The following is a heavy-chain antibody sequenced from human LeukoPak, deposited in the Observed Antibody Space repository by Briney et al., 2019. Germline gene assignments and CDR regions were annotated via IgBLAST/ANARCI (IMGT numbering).Heavy chain of an antibody. CDR1: GGSISSGSYY. V-gene: IGHV4-61*02. D-gene: IGHD3-10*01. CDR2: IETRGFI. Sequence: PSETLSLTCTVSGGSISSGSYYWSWIRQPAGTGLEWIGRIETRGFINYNPSLKSRVTISVNRSKNQFSLKLSSVTAADTAVYYCAREVVRGYYFDYWGQGTLVTVSS. CDR3: AREVVRGYYFDY. J-gene: IGHJ4*02.